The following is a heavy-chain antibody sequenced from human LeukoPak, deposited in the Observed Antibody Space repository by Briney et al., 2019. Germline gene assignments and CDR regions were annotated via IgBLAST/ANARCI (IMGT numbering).Heavy chain of an antibody. CDR1: GFTFGNYG. CDR2: ISFDGTKS. CDR3: ARSRVANDSSGYYFKLDY. Sequence: GGSLRLSCAGSGFTFGNYGMTWVRQAPGKGLEWVAVISFDGTKSYYADSVKGRFTISRDNSKYTLFLQMNSLRAEDTAVYYCARSRVANDSSGYYFKLDYWGQGTLVTVSS. D-gene: IGHD3-22*01. J-gene: IGHJ4*02. V-gene: IGHV3-30*03.